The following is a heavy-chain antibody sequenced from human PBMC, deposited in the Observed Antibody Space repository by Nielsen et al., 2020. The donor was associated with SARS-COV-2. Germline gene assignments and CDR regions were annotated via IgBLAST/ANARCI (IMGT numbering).Heavy chain of an antibody. D-gene: IGHD3-3*01. Sequence: GESLKISCAASGLTVSRYWMNWVRQAPGKGLEWVANINEDGSEKNFADSVKGRFTISRDHAKNSLYLDMNSLRVEDTAVYYCVRDSSVVIWSGYPVDWGQGTLVTVSS. V-gene: IGHV3-7*01. J-gene: IGHJ4*02. CDR2: INEDGSEK. CDR3: VRDSSVVIWSGYPVD. CDR1: GLTVSRYW.